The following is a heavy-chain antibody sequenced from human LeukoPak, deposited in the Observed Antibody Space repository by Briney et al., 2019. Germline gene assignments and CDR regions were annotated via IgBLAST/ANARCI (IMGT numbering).Heavy chain of an antibody. CDR3: ARDRGHFDY. CDR2: IYTGTTT. D-gene: IGHD3-10*01. CDR1: GLSVSRNY. V-gene: IGHV3-53*01. Sequence: GGSLRLSCAASGLSVSRNYISWVRQAPGKGLEWVSFIYTGTTTFYADSVKGRFTISRDNSRNTVYLELNSLRVDDTAVYYYARDRGHFDYWGPGTLVTVSS. J-gene: IGHJ4*02.